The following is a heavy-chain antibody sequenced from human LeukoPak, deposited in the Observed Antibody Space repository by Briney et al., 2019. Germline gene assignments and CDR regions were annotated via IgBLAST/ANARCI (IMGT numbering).Heavy chain of an antibody. D-gene: IGHD2-2*01. J-gene: IGHJ6*03. Sequence: GGSLRLSCAASGLTFSYYWMSWVRQAPGKGLEWVANIKEDGSEKYYVDSVKGRFTISRDNAKNSLYLQMNSLRAEDTAVYYCARDGCSSTSCYTRGDVWGKGITVTVS. V-gene: IGHV3-7*01. CDR2: IKEDGSEK. CDR3: ARDGCSSTSCYTRGDV. CDR1: GLTFSYYW.